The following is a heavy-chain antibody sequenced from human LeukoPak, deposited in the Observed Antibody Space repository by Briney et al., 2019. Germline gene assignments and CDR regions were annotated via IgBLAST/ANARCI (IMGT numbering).Heavy chain of an antibody. CDR1: GFTFSSYW. CDR2: IKQDGSEK. Sequence: GGSLRLSCAASGFTFSSYWMSWVRQAPGKGLEWVANIKQDGSEKYYVDSVKGRFTISRDNAKNSLYLQMNSLRAEDTAVYYCAREYTYYDFWSSYELERPLDYWGQGTLVTVSS. V-gene: IGHV3-7*01. D-gene: IGHD3-3*01. CDR3: AREYTYYDFWSSYELERPLDY. J-gene: IGHJ4*02.